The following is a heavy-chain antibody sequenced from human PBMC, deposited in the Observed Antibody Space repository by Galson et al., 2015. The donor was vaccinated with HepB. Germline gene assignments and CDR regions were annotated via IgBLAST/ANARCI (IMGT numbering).Heavy chain of an antibody. V-gene: IGHV1-24*01. CDR1: GYTLTEFS. Sequence: SVKVSCKVFGYTLTEFSMHWVRQAPGKGLEWMGGFDPENGEKIYSQKFRGRVTLTEDTSTDTAYMELRNLRSDDTALYYCATDLTGVTMFPGVIMLWDWGQGTLVTVSS. D-gene: IGHD3-10*01. CDR3: ATDLTGVTMFPGVIMLWD. CDR2: FDPENGEK. J-gene: IGHJ4*02.